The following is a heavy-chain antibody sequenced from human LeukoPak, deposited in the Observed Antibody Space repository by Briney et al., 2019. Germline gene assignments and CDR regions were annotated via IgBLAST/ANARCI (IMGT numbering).Heavy chain of an antibody. CDR3: AREDGTRFDY. CDR1: GGSVSSGSYY. J-gene: IGHJ4*02. Sequence: PSETLSPTCTVSGGSVSSGSYYWSWIRQPPGKGLEWIGYIYYSGSTNYNPSLKSRVTISVDTSKNQFSLKLSSVTAADTAVYYCAREDGTRFDYWGQGTLVTVSS. CDR2: IYYSGST. V-gene: IGHV4-61*01. D-gene: IGHD2-2*01.